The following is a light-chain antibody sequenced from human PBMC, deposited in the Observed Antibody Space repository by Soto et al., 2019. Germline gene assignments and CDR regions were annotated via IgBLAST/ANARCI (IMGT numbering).Light chain of an antibody. V-gene: IGLV2-14*01. J-gene: IGLJ1*01. CDR2: DVS. Sequence: QSALTQPASVSGSPGQSITISCTGTSSDVGGYNYVSWYQQHPGKAPKLMIYDVSNRPSGVSNRFSGSKSGNTASPTISGLQAEDEAGYYCSSYTSSSPYVFGTGTKLTVL. CDR1: SSDVGGYNY. CDR3: SSYTSSSPYV.